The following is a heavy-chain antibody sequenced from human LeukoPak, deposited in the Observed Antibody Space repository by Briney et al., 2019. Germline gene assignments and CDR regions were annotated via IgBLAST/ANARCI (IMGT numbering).Heavy chain of an antibody. V-gene: IGHV4-34*01. CDR2: INHSGST. CDR1: GGSFSGYY. J-gene: IGHJ6*02. D-gene: IGHD2-2*01. CDR3: ARVGPGTLDCSSTSCQPYYYYGMDV. Sequence: SETLSLTCAVYGGSFSGYYWSWIRQPPGKGLEWIGEINHSGSTNHNPSLKSRVTISVDTSKNQFPLKLSSVTAADTAVYYCARVGPGTLDCSSTSCQPYYYYGMDVWGQGTTVTVSS.